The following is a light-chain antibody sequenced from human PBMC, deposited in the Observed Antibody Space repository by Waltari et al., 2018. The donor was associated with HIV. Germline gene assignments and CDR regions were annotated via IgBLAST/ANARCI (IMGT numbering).Light chain of an antibody. CDR1: QSIYNY. J-gene: IGKJ1*01. V-gene: IGKV1-27*01. CDR2: GAS. Sequence: DIQMTQSPSSLSASVGDRVTITCRASQSIYNYVGWYQQKPGKVPKLLIYGASTLHSGVPSRFSGSGSGTEFTLTISRLQPDDVATYYCQEYDSYPCTFGRGTKVEI. CDR3: QEYDSYPCT.